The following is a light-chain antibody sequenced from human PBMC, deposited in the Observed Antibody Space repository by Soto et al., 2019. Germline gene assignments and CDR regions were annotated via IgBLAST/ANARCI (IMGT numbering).Light chain of an antibody. J-gene: IGLJ3*02. V-gene: IGLV2-14*01. CDR2: EVS. CDR3: SSYTSSSTPWV. CDR1: SSDVGGYNY. Sequence: QSVLTQPASVSGSPGQSITISCTGTSSDVGGYNYVSWYQQHPGKAPKLMIYEVSNRPSGVSNRFSGCKSGNTASLTISGRQAEDEADYYCSSYTSSSTPWVFGGGTKLTVL.